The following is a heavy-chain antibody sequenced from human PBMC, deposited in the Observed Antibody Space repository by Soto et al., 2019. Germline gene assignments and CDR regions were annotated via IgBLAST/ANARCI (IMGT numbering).Heavy chain of an antibody. CDR3: ARDLGELWPSVGGY. D-gene: IGHD1-26*01. CDR2: IYYDGRNK. V-gene: IGHV3-33*01. Sequence: QVQLVESGGGVVQPGRSLRLSCAASGFIFNTYGMHWVRQAPGKGLEWVAVIYYDGRNKYYADSVKGRFTISRDNSKNTLNLQMNNLRVEDTAVYYCARDLGELWPSVGGYWGQGTLVTVSS. CDR1: GFIFNTYG. J-gene: IGHJ4*02.